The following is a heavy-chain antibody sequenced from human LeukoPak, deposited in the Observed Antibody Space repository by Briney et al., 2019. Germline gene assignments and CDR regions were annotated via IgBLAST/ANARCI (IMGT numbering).Heavy chain of an antibody. V-gene: IGHV1-46*01. CDR2: INPSGGST. J-gene: IGHJ4*02. Sequence: GASVKVSCKASGYTFTNSYIHWVRQAPGQGLEWMGIINPSGGSTSYAQKFQGRVTMTRDTSASTVYMELSSLRFEDTAVYYCARGAYAKEELAPPGWDYWGQGTLVTVSS. CDR1: GYTFTNSY. CDR3: ARGAYAKEELAPPGWDY. D-gene: IGHD1-26*01.